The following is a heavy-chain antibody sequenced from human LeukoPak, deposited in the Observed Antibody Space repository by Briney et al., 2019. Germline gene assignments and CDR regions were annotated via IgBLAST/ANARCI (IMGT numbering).Heavy chain of an antibody. J-gene: IGHJ4*02. CDR1: GFTFGSYA. Sequence: GGSLRLSCAASGFTFGSYAMYWVRQAPGKGLEWVSGIFGSGGSAHYADSVKGRFTISRDNSKNTVYLQMDSLRVEDTAIYYCAKTTTGYSSGRYPAWPIDYWGQGTLVSVSS. D-gene: IGHD2-15*01. CDR2: IFGSGGSA. CDR3: AKTTTGYSSGRYPAWPIDY. V-gene: IGHV3-23*01.